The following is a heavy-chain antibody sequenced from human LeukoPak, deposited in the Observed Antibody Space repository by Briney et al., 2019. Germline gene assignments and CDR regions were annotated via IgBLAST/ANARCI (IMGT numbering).Heavy chain of an antibody. J-gene: IGHJ4*02. CDR1: EVTVTNNY. CDR2: IKQDGSEK. V-gene: IGHV3-7*01. D-gene: IGHD3-10*01. CDR3: ARRYYYVDY. Sequence: PGGSLRLSCAASEVTVTNNYMSWVRQAPGKGLEWVANIKQDGSEKYYVDSVKGRFTIPRDNAKNSLYLQMNSLRAEDTAVYYCARRYYYVDYWGQGTLVTVSS.